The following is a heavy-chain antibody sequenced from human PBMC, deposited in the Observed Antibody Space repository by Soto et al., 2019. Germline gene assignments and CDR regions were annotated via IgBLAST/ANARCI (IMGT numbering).Heavy chain of an antibody. CDR2: IIPIFGTA. V-gene: IGHV1-69*12. Sequence: QVQLVQSGAEVKKPGSSVKVSCKASGGTFSSYAISWVRQAPGQGLEWMGGIIPIFGTANYAQKFQGRVTITADESTSTAYMELSSLRSEDTAVYYCARESLGWDPGVGYYYGMDVWGQGTTVTVSS. D-gene: IGHD1-26*01. J-gene: IGHJ6*02. CDR1: GGTFSSYA. CDR3: ARESLGWDPGVGYYYGMDV.